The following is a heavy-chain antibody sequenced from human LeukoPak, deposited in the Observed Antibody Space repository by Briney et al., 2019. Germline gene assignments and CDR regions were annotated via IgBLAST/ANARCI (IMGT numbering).Heavy chain of an antibody. V-gene: IGHV3-30*18. J-gene: IGHJ4*02. D-gene: IGHD3-22*01. CDR3: ANGRYYDSSGYPEFDY. Sequence: GRSLRLSCAASGFTFSSYGMHWVRQAPGKGLEWVAVMSYDGSNKYYADSVKGRFTISRDNSKNTLYLQMNSLRAEDTAVYYCANGRYYDSSGYPEFDYWGQGTLVTVSS. CDR1: GFTFSSYG. CDR2: MSYDGSNK.